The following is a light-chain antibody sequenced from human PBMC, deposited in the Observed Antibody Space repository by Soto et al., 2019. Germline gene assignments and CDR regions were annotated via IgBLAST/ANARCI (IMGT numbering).Light chain of an antibody. Sequence: QSALTQVASVSGSPGQSITISCTGTSSDVGGRDFVSWYQQHPGKAPKLIIYNVNYRPSGVSDRFSGSKSGNTASLTISGLHADDEADYYCSSYTNTATVVFGGGTKVTVL. CDR3: SSYTNTATVV. V-gene: IGLV2-14*03. CDR1: SSDVGGRDF. CDR2: NVN. J-gene: IGLJ3*02.